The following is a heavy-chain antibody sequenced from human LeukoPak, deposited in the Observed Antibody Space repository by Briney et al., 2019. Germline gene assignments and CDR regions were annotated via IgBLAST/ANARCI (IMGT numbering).Heavy chain of an antibody. D-gene: IGHD6-25*01. CDR1: GFTFSSCD. CDR2: ISYDVSNK. Sequence: PGGSLRLSCAASGFTFSSCDMHWVRQAPGKGLEWVVVISYDVSNKNYADSVKGRFTISRDNSKNTLYLQMNSLRAEDTAVYYCARGETRLNYWGQGTLVTVSS. V-gene: IGHV3-30*03. CDR3: ARGETRLNY. J-gene: IGHJ4*02.